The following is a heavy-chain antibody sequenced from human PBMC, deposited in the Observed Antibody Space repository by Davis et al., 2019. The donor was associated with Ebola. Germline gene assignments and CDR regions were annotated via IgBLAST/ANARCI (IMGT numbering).Heavy chain of an antibody. V-gene: IGHV4-39*01. CDR2: VYYSGST. Sequence: SQTLSLTCTLSGGSLNSDSDFWGWIRQPPGKGLEWIGTVYYSGSTYYNPSLKSRVTISVDTSKNQLSLKLSSVTAAGTAVYYCARHVITGYCFDYWGQGTLVTVSS. CDR1: GGSLNSDSDF. CDR3: ARHVITGYCFDY. J-gene: IGHJ4*02. D-gene: IGHD1-14*01.